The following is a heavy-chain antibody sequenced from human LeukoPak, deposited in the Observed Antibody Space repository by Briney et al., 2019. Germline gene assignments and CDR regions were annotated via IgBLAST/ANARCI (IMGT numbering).Heavy chain of an antibody. CDR3: ARGSTTICSGGSCYVDAFDI. CDR2: ISSSSSYI. D-gene: IGHD2-15*01. CDR1: GFTVSSNY. J-gene: IGHJ3*02. V-gene: IGHV3-21*01. Sequence: GGSLRLSCAASGFTVSSNYMSWVRQAPGKGLEWVSSISSSSSYIYYADSVKGRFTISRDNAKNSLYLQMNSLRAEDTAVYYCARGSTTICSGGSCYVDAFDIWGQGTMVTVSS.